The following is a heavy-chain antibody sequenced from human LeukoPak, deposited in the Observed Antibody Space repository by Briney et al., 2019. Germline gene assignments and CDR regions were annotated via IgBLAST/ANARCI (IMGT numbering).Heavy chain of an antibody. J-gene: IGHJ6*04. CDR1: GGTFSSYA. D-gene: IGHD2-15*01. Sequence: ASVKVSCKASGGTFSSYAISWVRQAPGQGLEWMGGIIPIFGTANYAQKFQGRVTITADESTSTAYMELSSLRSEDMAVYYCARSQAHCGSGGSCYFTYYYYGMDVWGKGTTVTVSS. V-gene: IGHV1-69*13. CDR3: ARSQAHCGSGGSCYFTYYYYGMDV. CDR2: IIPIFGTA.